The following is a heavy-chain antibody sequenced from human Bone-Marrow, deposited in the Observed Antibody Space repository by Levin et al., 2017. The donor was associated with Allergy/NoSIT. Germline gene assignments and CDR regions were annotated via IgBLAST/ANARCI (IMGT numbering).Heavy chain of an antibody. Sequence: TSETLSLTCEVSGASISSAKWWSWVRQPPGKGLEWIGEISPSGSTNYNPSLKSRVTMSIDRSGRHFSLNLKSVIAADTAVYFCARQDSKYNEPDYYYYMDGWGKGTTVAVSS. CDR3: ARQDSKYNEPDYYYYMDG. V-gene: IGHV4-4*02. CDR1: GASISSAKW. CDR2: ISPSGST. D-gene: IGHD1-1*01. J-gene: IGHJ6*03.